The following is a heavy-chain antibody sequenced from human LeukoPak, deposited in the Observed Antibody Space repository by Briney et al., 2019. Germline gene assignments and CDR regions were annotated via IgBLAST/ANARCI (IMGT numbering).Heavy chain of an antibody. V-gene: IGHV3-7*01. CDR1: GFTFTSYW. D-gene: IGHD5-12*01. CDR2: IKQDGSEK. CDR3: AREGHSYYFDY. J-gene: IGHJ4*02. Sequence: GGSLRLSCAASGFTFTSYWMSWVRQAPGKGLEWVANIKQDGSEKYYVDSVKGRFTISRDNAKNSLYLQMNSLRAEDTAVYYCAREGHSYYFDYWGQGTLVTVSS.